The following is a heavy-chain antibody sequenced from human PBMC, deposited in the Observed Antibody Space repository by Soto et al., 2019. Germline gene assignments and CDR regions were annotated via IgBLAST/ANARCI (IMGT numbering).Heavy chain of an antibody. V-gene: IGHV3-30-3*01. CDR3: ARGRDYYGSGSYYHYYAMDV. Sequence: GGSLRLSCAASGFTFSTYAMHWVRQAPGKGLEWVAVTSYDGSNKYYADSVKGRFTISRDNSKNTLYLQMNSLRAEDTAVYYCARGRDYYGSGSYYHYYAMDVWGQGTTVTVSS. J-gene: IGHJ6*02. D-gene: IGHD3-10*01. CDR1: GFTFSTYA. CDR2: TSYDGSNK.